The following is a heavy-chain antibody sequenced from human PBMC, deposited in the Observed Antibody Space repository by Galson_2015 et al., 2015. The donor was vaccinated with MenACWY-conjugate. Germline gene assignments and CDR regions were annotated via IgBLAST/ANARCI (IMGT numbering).Heavy chain of an antibody. CDR2: IYYSGST. CDR3: ARDRIAVAGDNFDY. D-gene: IGHD6-19*01. Sequence: IYYSGSTYYNPSLKSRVTISVDTSKNQFSLKLSSVTAADTAVYYCARDRIAVAGDNFDYWGQGTLVTVSS. V-gene: IGHV4-39*07. J-gene: IGHJ4*02.